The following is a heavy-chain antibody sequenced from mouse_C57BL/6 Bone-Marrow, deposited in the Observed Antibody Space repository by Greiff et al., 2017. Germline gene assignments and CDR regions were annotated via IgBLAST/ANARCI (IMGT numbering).Heavy chain of an antibody. V-gene: IGHV1-50*01. D-gene: IGHD1-1*01. CDR3: ARDYYGSPAWFAY. CDR2: IDPSDSYT. J-gene: IGHJ3*01. Sequence: QVQLQQPGAELVKPGASVKLSCKASGYTFTSYWMQWVKQRPGQGLEWIGEIDPSDSYTNYNQKFKGQATLTVDTSSSTAYMQLSSLSSEDSAVYYWARDYYGSPAWFAYWGQGTLVTVSA. CDR1: GYTFTSYW.